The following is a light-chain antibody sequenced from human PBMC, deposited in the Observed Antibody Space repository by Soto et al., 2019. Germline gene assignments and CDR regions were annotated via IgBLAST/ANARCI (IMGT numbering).Light chain of an antibody. J-gene: IGKJ1*01. Sequence: AIQMPQSTPTLSASVGDRVTITCLASQGIRNDLGWYQQKPGKAPKLLIYATSSLQSGVPSRFSGSGSGTDFTLTISCLQPEDFATYYCLQDYNCPWTFGHGTKVDI. CDR2: ATS. V-gene: IGKV1-6*01. CDR3: LQDYNCPWT. CDR1: QGIRND.